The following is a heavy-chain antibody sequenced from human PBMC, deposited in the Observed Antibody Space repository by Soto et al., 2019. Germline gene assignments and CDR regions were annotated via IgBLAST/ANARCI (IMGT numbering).Heavy chain of an antibody. CDR1: GFTFSSYA. CDR3: AREITIFGVVLISMYGMDV. CDR2: ISYDGSNK. Sequence: GGSLRLSCAASGFTFSSYAMHWVRQAPGKGLEWVAVISYDGSNKYYADSVKGRFTISRDNSKNTLYLQMNSLRAEDTAVYYCAREITIFGVVLISMYGMDVWGQGTTVTVSS. J-gene: IGHJ6*02. V-gene: IGHV3-30-3*01. D-gene: IGHD3-3*01.